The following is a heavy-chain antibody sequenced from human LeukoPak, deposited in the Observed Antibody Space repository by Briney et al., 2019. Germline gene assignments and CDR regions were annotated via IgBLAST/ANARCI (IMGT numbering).Heavy chain of an antibody. Sequence: SETLSLTCTVSGGSISSGSYYWSWLRQPAGKGLEWIGRIYTSGSTNYNPSLKSRVTISVDTSKNQFSLKLSSVTAADTAVYYCARWSGAFDYWGQGTLVTVSS. V-gene: IGHV4-61*02. J-gene: IGHJ4*02. CDR1: GGSISSGSYY. CDR3: ARWSGAFDY. D-gene: IGHD3-10*01. CDR2: IYTSGST.